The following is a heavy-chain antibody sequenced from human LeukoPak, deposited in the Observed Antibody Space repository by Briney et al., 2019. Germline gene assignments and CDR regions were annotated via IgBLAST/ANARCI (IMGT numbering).Heavy chain of an antibody. CDR3: ARAGDYGGNPTDY. V-gene: IGHV1-2*02. CDR1: GYTFTGYY. D-gene: IGHD4-23*01. J-gene: IGHJ4*02. Sequence: ASVKVSCKASGYTFTGYYMHWVRQAPGQGLEWMGWINPNSGGTNYAQKFQGRVTMTRDTSISTAYMELSRLRSDDTAVYYCARAGDYGGNPTDYWGQGTLVTVSS. CDR2: INPNSGGT.